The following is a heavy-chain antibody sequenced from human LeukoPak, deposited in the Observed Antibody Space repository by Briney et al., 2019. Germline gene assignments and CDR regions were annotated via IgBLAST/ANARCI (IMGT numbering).Heavy chain of an antibody. Sequence: GGSLRLSCAASGFTFSSYAMHWVRQAPGKGLEWVAVISYDGSNKYYADSVKGRFTISRDNSKNTLYLQMNSLRAEDTAVYYCAGDLYDYYYMDVWGKGTTVTVSS. J-gene: IGHJ6*03. V-gene: IGHV3-30*04. CDR2: ISYDGSNK. CDR3: AGDLYDYYYMDV. CDR1: GFTFSSYA.